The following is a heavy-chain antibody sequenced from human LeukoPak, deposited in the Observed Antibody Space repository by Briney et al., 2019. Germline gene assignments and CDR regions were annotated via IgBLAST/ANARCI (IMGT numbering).Heavy chain of an antibody. J-gene: IGHJ3*02. CDR3: ASLLSSGWSPGPNDAFDI. Sequence: PGGSLRLSCAASGFSFSDAWMSWVRQPPGKGPEWIGEIYHSGSTNYNPSLKSRVTISVDKSKNQFSLKLSSVTAADTAVYYCASLLSSGWSPGPNDAFDIWGQGTMVTVSS. CDR1: GFSFSDAW. V-gene: IGHV4-4*02. D-gene: IGHD6-19*01. CDR2: IYHSGST.